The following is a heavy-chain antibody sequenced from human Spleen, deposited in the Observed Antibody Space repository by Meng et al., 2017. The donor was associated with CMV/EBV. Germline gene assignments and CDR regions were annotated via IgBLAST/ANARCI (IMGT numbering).Heavy chain of an antibody. Sequence: ASVKVSCKASGYTFTDYYMHWVRQAPGQGLEWMGWINPNIGGTKYAQKFQGRVTVTRDTSISTVYMELSRLRSDDTAVYYCASGKLGISRYYFDYWGQGTLVTVSS. J-gene: IGHJ4*02. CDR3: ASGKLGISRYYFDY. CDR1: GYTFTDYY. V-gene: IGHV1-2*02. CDR2: INPNIGGT. D-gene: IGHD7-27*01.